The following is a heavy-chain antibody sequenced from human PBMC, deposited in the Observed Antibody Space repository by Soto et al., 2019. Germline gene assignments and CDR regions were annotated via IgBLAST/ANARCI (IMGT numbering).Heavy chain of an antibody. CDR3: ARAAIHGSSWYFWFDP. CDR1: GETFSRHA. D-gene: IGHD6-13*01. J-gene: IGHJ5*02. Sequence: QVQLVQSGCEVKRPGSSVKVSCKTSGETFSRHAINWVRQAPGQGLEWMGGSIPMFGTTNYAQKFKGRVTISADESTSTAYMELSSLRSEDAAVYYCARAAIHGSSWYFWFDPWGQGTLVTVSS. V-gene: IGHV1-69*01. CDR2: SIPMFGTT.